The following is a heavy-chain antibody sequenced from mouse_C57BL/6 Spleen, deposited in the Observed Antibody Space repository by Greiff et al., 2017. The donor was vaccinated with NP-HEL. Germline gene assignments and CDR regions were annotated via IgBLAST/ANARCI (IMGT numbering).Heavy chain of an antibody. CDR3: ARGQLRILDY. Sequence: QVQLQQPGAELVRPGSSVKLSCKASGYTFTSYWMDWVKQRPGQGLEWIGNIYPSDSETHYNQKFKDKATLTVDKSSSTAYMQLSSLTSEDSAVYYCARGQLRILDYWGQGTTLTVSS. V-gene: IGHV1-61*01. CDR2: IYPSDSET. J-gene: IGHJ2*01. CDR1: GYTFTSYW. D-gene: IGHD3-2*02.